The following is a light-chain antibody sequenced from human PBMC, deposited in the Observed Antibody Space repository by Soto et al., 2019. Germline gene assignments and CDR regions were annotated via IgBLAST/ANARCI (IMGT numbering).Light chain of an antibody. CDR3: QQGASFPRT. CDR1: QAVSTW. J-gene: IGKJ4*01. CDR2: AAS. Sequence: DIQMTQSLSSVSASVGDTVTITCRASQAVSTWLAWYQQKPGGAPKLLIYAASTLQSGVPSRFSGSGSGTDFTLTIRSLQPEDFATYYCQQGASFPRTFGGGTKVDIK. V-gene: IGKV1-12*01.